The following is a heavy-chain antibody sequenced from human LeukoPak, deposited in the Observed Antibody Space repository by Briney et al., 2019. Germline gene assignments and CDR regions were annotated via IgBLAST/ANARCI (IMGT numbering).Heavy chain of an antibody. J-gene: IGHJ4*02. CDR2: IIPIFGIA. CDR3: ARHSYYYYSSGYYLVD. D-gene: IGHD3-22*01. CDR1: GGTFSSYA. V-gene: IGHV1-69*04. Sequence: SVKVSCKASGGTFSSYAISWARQAPGQGLEWMGRIIPIFGIANYAQKFQGRVTITADKSTSTAYMELSSLRSEDKAVYYCARHSYYYYSSGYYLVDWGQGTLVTVSS.